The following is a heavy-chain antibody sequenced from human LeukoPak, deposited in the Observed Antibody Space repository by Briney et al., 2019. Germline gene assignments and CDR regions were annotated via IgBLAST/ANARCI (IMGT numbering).Heavy chain of an antibody. CDR2: INPSGGST. D-gene: IGHD6-19*01. Sequence: ASVKVSCTASGYTFTSYYIHWVRQAPGQGLEWMGIINPSGGSTSYAQKLQGRVTMTRDTSTSTVYMELSSLRSEDTAVYYCARDRGAVATSTYFDYWGQGTLVTVSS. CDR1: GYTFTSYY. J-gene: IGHJ4*02. CDR3: ARDRGAVATSTYFDY. V-gene: IGHV1-46*01.